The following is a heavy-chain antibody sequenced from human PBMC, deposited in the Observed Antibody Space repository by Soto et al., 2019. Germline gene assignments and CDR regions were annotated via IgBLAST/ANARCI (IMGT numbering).Heavy chain of an antibody. CDR1: GYTFTGYY. V-gene: IGHV1-2*02. J-gene: IGHJ5*02. CDR2: INPNSGGT. D-gene: IGHD3-3*01. Sequence: ASVKVSCKASGYTFTGYYMHWVRQAPGQGLEWMGWINPNSGGTNYAQKFQGRVTMTRDTSISTAYMELSRLRSDDTAAYYCARWLPSVLRFLEWLPSHNWFDPWGQVTLVTVSS. CDR3: ARWLPSVLRFLEWLPSHNWFDP.